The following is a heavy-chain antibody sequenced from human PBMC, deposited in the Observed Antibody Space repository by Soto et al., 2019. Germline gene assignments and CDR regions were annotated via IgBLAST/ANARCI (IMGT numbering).Heavy chain of an antibody. D-gene: IGHD3-9*01. CDR3: ARVRGYYDILTGYYAALDYGMDV. CDR1: GGSISSYY. Sequence: SETLSLTCTVSGGSISSYYWSWIRQPPGKGLEWIGYIYYSGSTNYNPSLKSRVTISVDTSKNQFSLKLSSVTAADTAVYYCARVRGYYDILTGYYAALDYGMDVWGQGTTVTV. V-gene: IGHV4-59*01. J-gene: IGHJ6*02. CDR2: IYYSGST.